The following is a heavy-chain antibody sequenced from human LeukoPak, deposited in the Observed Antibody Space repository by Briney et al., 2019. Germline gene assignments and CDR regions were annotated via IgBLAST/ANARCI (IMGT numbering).Heavy chain of an antibody. CDR2: IDPSDSYT. V-gene: IGHV5-10-1*01. Sequence: GESLKISCKGSGYSFTTYWISWVRQMPGKGLEWMGRIDPSDSYTNYSPSFQGHVTISADKSISTAYLQWSSLKASDTAMYYCAGAGIAVAGNAEYFQHWGQGTLVTVSS. CDR3: AGAGIAVAGNAEYFQH. D-gene: IGHD6-19*01. J-gene: IGHJ1*01. CDR1: GYSFTTYW.